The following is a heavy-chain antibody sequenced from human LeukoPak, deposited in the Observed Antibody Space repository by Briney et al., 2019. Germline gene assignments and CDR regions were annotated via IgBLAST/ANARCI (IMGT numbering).Heavy chain of an antibody. Sequence: PGGSLRLSCAASGFTFSSYGMHWVRQAPGKGLEWVAVIWFDGSNKFYRDSVRGRFTISRDDSKNTLYLQMHSLRAEDTAVYYCARELDYWGQGTLVTVSS. CDR2: IWFDGSNK. J-gene: IGHJ4*02. CDR3: ARELDY. CDR1: GFTFSSYG. V-gene: IGHV3-33*01.